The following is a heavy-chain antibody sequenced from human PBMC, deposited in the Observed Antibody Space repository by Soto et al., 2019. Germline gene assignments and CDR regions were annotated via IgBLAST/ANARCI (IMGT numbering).Heavy chain of an antibody. V-gene: IGHV1-69*01. Sequence: QVQLVQSGAELKKPGSSVKVSCKASGGTFSKHALSWVRQAPGQGLEWLGGVIPMFGTPNYAQKFQGRVTITADESTTTAYLELSSLRSADTSVYFCARPLRDRNVYHGLAVWGQGTTVTVSS. CDR1: GGTFSKHA. D-gene: IGHD3-22*01. CDR3: ARPLRDRNVYHGLAV. J-gene: IGHJ6*02. CDR2: VIPMFGTP.